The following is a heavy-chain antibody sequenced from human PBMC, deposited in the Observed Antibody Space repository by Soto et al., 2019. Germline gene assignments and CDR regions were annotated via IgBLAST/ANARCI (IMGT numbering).Heavy chain of an antibody. CDR2: IYPGDSDT. CDR3: ARGGYYFDY. Sequence: GESLKISCQGSGYSFSSSLICWVRQMPVKGLEWMGIIYPGDSDTRYSPSFQGQVTISADKSISTAYLQWSSLKAADTAMYYCARGGYYFDYWGQGTLVTVCS. D-gene: IGHD3-3*01. V-gene: IGHV5-51*01. CDR1: GYSFSSSL. J-gene: IGHJ4*02.